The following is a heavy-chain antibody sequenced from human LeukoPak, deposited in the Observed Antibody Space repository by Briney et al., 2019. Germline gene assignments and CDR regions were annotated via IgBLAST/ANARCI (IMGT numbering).Heavy chain of an antibody. Sequence: GGSLRLSCAASGFTFSSYEMNWVSQAPGKGLEWVSYISSSGSTIYYADSVKGRFTISRDNAKNSLYLQMNSLRAEDTAVYYCARGRSIAVAGTGGYYYYGMDVWGKGTTVTVSS. D-gene: IGHD6-19*01. CDR2: ISSSGSTI. CDR3: ARGRSIAVAGTGGYYYYGMDV. J-gene: IGHJ6*04. V-gene: IGHV3-48*03. CDR1: GFTFSSYE.